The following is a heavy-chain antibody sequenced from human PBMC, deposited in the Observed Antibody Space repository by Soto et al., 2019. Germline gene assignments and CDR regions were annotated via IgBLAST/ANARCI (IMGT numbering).Heavy chain of an antibody. CDR3: AREYYDIVSGYPLDYYYYGMDV. D-gene: IGHD3-9*01. CDR2: INPSGGST. CDR1: GYTFTSYY. V-gene: IGHV1-46*01. J-gene: IGHJ6*02. Sequence: QVQLVQSGAEVKKPGASVKVSCKASGYTFTSYYMHWVRQAPGQGLEWMGIINPSGGSTSYAQKFQGRVTMTRDTSTSTVYMELSSLRSEDTAVYYCAREYYDIVSGYPLDYYYYGMDVWGQGTTVTVSS.